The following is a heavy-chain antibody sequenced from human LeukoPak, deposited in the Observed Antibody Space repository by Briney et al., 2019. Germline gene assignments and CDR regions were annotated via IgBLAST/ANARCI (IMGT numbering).Heavy chain of an antibody. CDR3: ARDESKHSSSWYRN. Sequence: GGSLRLACAASGFTFSSYWMSWVGQAPGKGLEGVSNIKQDGSENYYVDSVTGRFTISRDNDKNSLYLQMSSLRAEDTAIYYCARDESKHSSSWYRNWGQGTLVTVYS. D-gene: IGHD6-13*01. V-gene: IGHV3-7*01. J-gene: IGHJ1*01. CDR1: GFTFSSYW. CDR2: IKQDGSEN.